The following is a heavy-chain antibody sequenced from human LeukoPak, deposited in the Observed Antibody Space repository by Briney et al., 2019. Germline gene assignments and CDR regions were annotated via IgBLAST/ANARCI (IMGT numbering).Heavy chain of an antibody. V-gene: IGHV3-20*04. CDR1: GFTFDDYG. CDR2: INWNGGST. D-gene: IGHD2-15*01. J-gene: IGHJ6*03. Sequence: GGSLRLSCAASGFTFDDYGMSWVRQAPGKGLEWVSGINWNGGSTGYADSVKGRFTISRDNAKNTLYLQMNSLRAEDTAVYYCAKVGYCSGGSCYLYYYYYMDVWGKGTTVTISS. CDR3: AKVGYCSGGSCYLYYYYYMDV.